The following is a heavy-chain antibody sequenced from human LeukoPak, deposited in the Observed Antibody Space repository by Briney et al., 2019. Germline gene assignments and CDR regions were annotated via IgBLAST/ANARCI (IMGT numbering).Heavy chain of an antibody. CDR2: IYYSEST. CDR3: ARSLTAMAYNYFDY. V-gene: IGHV4-59*01. D-gene: IGHD5-18*01. Sequence: PSETLSLTCTVSGGPISSYYSSWIRQPPGKGLEWIGYIYYSESTNYNPSLKSRVTISVDTSKNQFSLKLSSVTAADTAVYYCARSLTAMAYNYFDYWGQGTLVTVSS. J-gene: IGHJ4*02. CDR1: GGPISSYY.